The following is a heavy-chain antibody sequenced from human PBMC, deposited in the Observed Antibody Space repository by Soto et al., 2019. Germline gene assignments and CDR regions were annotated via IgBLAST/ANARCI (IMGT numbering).Heavy chain of an antibody. V-gene: IGHV1-69*13. CDR1: GGTFSSYA. CDR3: ATMVTLSGDFDY. Sequence: SVKVSCKASGGTFSSYAISWVRQAPGQGLEWMGGIIPIFGTANYAQKFQGRVTITADESTSTAYMELSSLRSEDTAVYYCATMVTLSGDFDYWGQGTLITVSS. D-gene: IGHD5-18*01. CDR2: IIPIFGTA. J-gene: IGHJ4*02.